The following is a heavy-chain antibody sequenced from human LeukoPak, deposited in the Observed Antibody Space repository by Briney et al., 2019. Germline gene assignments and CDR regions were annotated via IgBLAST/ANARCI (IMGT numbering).Heavy chain of an antibody. CDR3: ASHRAITGGDAFDI. V-gene: IGHV4-34*01. D-gene: IGHD7-27*01. Sequence: SETLSLTCAVYGGSFSGYYWSWIRQPPGKGLEWIGEINQSGSSDYNPSLKSRVTMSVDTSKNQFSLKLSSMADEATAVFYCASHRAITGGDAFDIWGQGTMVTVSS. J-gene: IGHJ3*02. CDR1: GGSFSGYY. CDR2: INQSGSS.